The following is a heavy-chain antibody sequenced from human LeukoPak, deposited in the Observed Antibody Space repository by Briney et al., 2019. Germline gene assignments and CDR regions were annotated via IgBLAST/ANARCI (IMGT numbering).Heavy chain of an antibody. CDR2: IIPILGIA. CDR1: GGTFSSYA. D-gene: IGHD2-15*01. V-gene: IGHV1-69*04. Sequence: SVKASCKASGGTFSSYAISWVRQAPGQGLEWMGRIIPILGIANYAQKFQGRVTITADKSTSTAYMELSSLRSEDTAVYYCARDQSAYCSGGSCPPMYNWFDPWGQGTLVTVSS. CDR3: ARDQSAYCSGGSCPPMYNWFDP. J-gene: IGHJ5*02.